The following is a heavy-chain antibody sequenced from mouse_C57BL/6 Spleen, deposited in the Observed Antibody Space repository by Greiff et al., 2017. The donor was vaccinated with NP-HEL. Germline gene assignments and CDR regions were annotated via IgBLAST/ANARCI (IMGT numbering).Heavy chain of an antibody. Sequence: VQLQQSGPELVKPGASVKISCKASGYAFSSSWMNWVKQRPGKGLEWIGRIYPGDGDTNYNGKFKGKATLTADKSSSTAYMQLSSLTSEDSAVYFCARSENDGYFDYWGQGTTLTVSS. CDR3: ARSENDGYFDY. V-gene: IGHV1-82*01. D-gene: IGHD2-3*01. CDR1: GYAFSSSW. J-gene: IGHJ2*01. CDR2: IYPGDGDT.